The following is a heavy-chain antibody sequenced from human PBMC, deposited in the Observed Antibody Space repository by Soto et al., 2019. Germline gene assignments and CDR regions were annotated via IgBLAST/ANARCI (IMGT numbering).Heavy chain of an antibody. CDR2: INPNSGGT. J-gene: IGHJ2*01. CDR1: GYTFTGYY. Sequence: QVQLVQSGAEVKKPGASVKVSCKASGYTFTGYYMHWVRQAPGQGLEWMGWINPNSGGTNYAQKFQGWVTMTRDTSISTAYRELSRLRSDDTAVYYCARADYGAIWYFDLWCRGTLVTVSS. V-gene: IGHV1-2*04. D-gene: IGHD4-17*01. CDR3: ARADYGAIWYFDL.